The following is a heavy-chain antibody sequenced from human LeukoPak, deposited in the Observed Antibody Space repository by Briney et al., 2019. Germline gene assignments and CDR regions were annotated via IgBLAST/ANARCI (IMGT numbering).Heavy chain of an antibody. CDR1: HESFSEHY. D-gene: IGHD3-16*02. J-gene: IGHJ4*02. V-gene: IGHV4-34*01. Sequence: SETLSLTCAVSHESFSEHYWNWIRQPPGKGLEWIGEISQSGTTHYNPSLKSRVTISVDTSENQLFLRVTSVTAADTAVYYCARQTGGARDYVWGSYRIRFVDYWGQGTLVTVSS. CDR2: ISQSGTT. CDR3: ARQTGGARDYVWGSYRIRFVDY.